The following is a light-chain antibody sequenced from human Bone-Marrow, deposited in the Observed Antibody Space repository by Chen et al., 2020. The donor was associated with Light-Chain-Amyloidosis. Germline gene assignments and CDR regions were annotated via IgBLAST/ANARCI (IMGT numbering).Light chain of an antibody. Sequence: QSALTQPASGSGSPGRSITFSCTGNSTDISADDYVSWYQQHPGKAPKLIIFEVSDRPSGISNRFSGSKSGNTASLTISGLQAEDEADYYCASYTTNSLWVFGGGTKLTVL. CDR1: STDISADDY. V-gene: IGLV2-14*03. CDR3: ASYTTNSLWV. CDR2: EVS. J-gene: IGLJ3*02.